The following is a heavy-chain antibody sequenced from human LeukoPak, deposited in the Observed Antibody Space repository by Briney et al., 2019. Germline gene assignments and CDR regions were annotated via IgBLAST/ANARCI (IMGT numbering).Heavy chain of an antibody. Sequence: PGGSLRLSCAASGFTFSSYGMSWVRQAPGKGLEWVSGISWNSGSIGYADSVKGRFTISRDNAKNSLYLQMNSLRAEDTALYYCARRCSGGSCYDYWGQGTLVTVSS. D-gene: IGHD2-15*01. V-gene: IGHV3-9*01. J-gene: IGHJ4*02. CDR2: ISWNSGSI. CDR3: ARRCSGGSCYDY. CDR1: GFTFSSYG.